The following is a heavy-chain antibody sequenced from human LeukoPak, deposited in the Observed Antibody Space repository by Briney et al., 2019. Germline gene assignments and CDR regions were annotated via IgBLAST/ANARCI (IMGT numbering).Heavy chain of an antibody. CDR3: AKDQEITMVRGASAFDY. J-gene: IGHJ4*02. Sequence: GGSLRLSCAASGFTFSSYAMSWVRQAPGKGLEWVSAISGSGGSTYYADSVKGRFTISRDNSKNTLYLQMNSLRAEDTAVYYCAKDQEITMVRGASAFDYWGQGTLVTVSS. V-gene: IGHV3-23*01. D-gene: IGHD3-10*01. CDR1: GFTFSSYA. CDR2: ISGSGGST.